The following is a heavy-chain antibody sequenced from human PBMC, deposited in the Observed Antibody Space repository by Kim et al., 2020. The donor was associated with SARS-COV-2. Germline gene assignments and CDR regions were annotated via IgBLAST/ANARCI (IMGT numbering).Heavy chain of an antibody. V-gene: IGHV2-5*02. CDR2: IYWDDDK. Sequence: SGPTLVNPTQTLTLTCTFSGFSLSTSGVGVGWIRQPPGKALEWLALIYWDDDKRYSPSLKSRLTITKDTSKNQVVLTLTNMDPVDTATYYCAHISPTDVTESVAGTRGGGWFDPWGQGTLVTVSS. J-gene: IGHJ5*02. CDR1: GFSLSTSGVG. D-gene: IGHD6-19*01. CDR3: AHISPTDVTESVAGTRGGGWFDP.